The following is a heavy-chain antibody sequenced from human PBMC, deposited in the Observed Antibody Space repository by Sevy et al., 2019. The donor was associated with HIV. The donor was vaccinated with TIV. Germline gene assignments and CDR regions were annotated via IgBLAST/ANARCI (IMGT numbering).Heavy chain of an antibody. Sequence: GGSLRLSCAASGFTFSSYAMSWVRQAPGKGLEWVSAISGSGGSTYYADSVKGRFTISRDNSKNTLYLQMNSRRAEDTAVYYCAKVSYSSGWSAIFDYWGQGTLVTVSS. CDR2: ISGSGGST. J-gene: IGHJ4*02. CDR1: GFTFSSYA. D-gene: IGHD6-19*01. V-gene: IGHV3-23*01. CDR3: AKVSYSSGWSAIFDY.